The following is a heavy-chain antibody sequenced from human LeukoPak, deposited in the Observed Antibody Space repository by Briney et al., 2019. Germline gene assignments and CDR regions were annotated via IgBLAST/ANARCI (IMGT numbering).Heavy chain of an antibody. D-gene: IGHD2-15*01. CDR3: ARALSGPRFFFDI. CDR2: ITYDGYYK. V-gene: IGHV3-30*03. Sequence: GGSLRLSCAASGFTFTNYGMHWVRQAPGKGLEWVALITYDGYYKYYSDSVKGRFTISRDNAKKSLYLQMNSLRAEDTAVYYCARALSGPRFFFDIRGQGTRVTVSS. CDR1: GFTFTNYG. J-gene: IGHJ3*02.